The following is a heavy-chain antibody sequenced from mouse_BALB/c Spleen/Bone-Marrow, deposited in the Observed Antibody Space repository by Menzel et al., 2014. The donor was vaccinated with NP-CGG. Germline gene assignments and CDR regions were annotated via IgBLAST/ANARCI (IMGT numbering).Heavy chain of an antibody. V-gene: IGHV1-31*01. CDR1: GYSFTGYY. CDR3: AGYDYYGSSFFDY. J-gene: IGHJ2*01. Sequence: VQLQQSGPELVKPGASVKISCKASGYSFTGYYMHWVQQSHVKSLEWIGRINPYNGATSYNQNFKDKASLTVDKSSSTAYMELHSLTSEDSAVYYCAGYDYYGSSFFDYWGQGTTLTVSS. D-gene: IGHD1-1*01. CDR2: INPYNGAT.